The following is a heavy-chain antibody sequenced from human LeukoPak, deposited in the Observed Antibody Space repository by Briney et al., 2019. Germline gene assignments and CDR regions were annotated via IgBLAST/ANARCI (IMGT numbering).Heavy chain of an antibody. Sequence: GGSLRLSCAASGFTFSSYAMHWVRQAPGKGLEWVAVISYDGSNKYYADSVKGRFTISRDNSKNTLYLQMNSLRAEDTAVYYCARDKVPYYGFWSGNNWFDPWGQGTLVTVSS. CDR3: ARDKVPYYGFWSGNNWFDP. J-gene: IGHJ5*02. V-gene: IGHV3-30-3*01. CDR1: GFTFSSYA. CDR2: ISYDGSNK. D-gene: IGHD3-3*01.